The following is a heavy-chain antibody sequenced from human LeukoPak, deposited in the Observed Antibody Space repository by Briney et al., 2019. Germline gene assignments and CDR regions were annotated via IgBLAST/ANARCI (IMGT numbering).Heavy chain of an antibody. CDR1: GFTVSSIN. CDR3: ARSGGYSSGWHFDY. Sequence: GGSLRLSCAASGFTVSSINMSWVRQAPGKGLEWVSIIYRGYTYYADSVKGRFTISRDNSKNTLDLQMNSLRAEDTAVYCCARSGGYSSGWHFDYWGQGTLVTVSS. J-gene: IGHJ4*02. V-gene: IGHV3-53*01. CDR2: IYRGYT. D-gene: IGHD6-19*01.